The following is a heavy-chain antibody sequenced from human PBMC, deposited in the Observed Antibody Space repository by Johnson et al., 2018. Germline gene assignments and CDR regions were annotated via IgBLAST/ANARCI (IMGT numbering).Heavy chain of an antibody. CDR3: AREPGSGWLDSAGAFDI. CDR2: ISTSGNII. D-gene: IGHD6-19*01. CDR1: GFTVTTYS. V-gene: IGHV3-48*01. Sequence: VQLVQAGGGLVQPGGSLRLSCAVSGFTVTTYSMNWVRQVQGKGLEWDSYISTSGNIIYYEDYVKGGFIIPRDSATNSLHLQMNGLRVDDTAVYYCAREPGSGWLDSAGAFDIWGQGTMVTVSS. J-gene: IGHJ3*02.